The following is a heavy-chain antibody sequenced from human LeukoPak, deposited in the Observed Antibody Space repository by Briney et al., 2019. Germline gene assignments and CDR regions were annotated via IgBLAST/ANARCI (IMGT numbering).Heavy chain of an antibody. D-gene: IGHD1-1*01. Sequence: PGGSLRLSCAASGLTFDDYAMPWVRQAPGKGLEWVSGISWNSGSIGYADSVKGRFTISRDNAKNSLYLQMNSLRAEDMALYYCAKSSGTLNYFDYWGQGTLVTVSS. V-gene: IGHV3-9*03. CDR1: GLTFDDYA. CDR2: ISWNSGSI. CDR3: AKSSGTLNYFDY. J-gene: IGHJ4*02.